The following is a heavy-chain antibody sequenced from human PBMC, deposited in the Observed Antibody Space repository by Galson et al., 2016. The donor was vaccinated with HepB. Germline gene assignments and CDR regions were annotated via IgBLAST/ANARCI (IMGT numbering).Heavy chain of an antibody. CDR2: IKQDGSEK. J-gene: IGHJ3*02. D-gene: IGHD2-21*02. V-gene: IGHV3-7*03. CDR3: ARVKDETQNITYCGGDCYPSGAFDI. Sequence: SLRLSCAASGFSFSTYWMSWVRQAPGKGLEWVANIKQDGSEKYSVESVKGRFTISRDNAKNSLYLQMNSLRAEDTAVYYCARVKDETQNITYCGGDCYPSGAFDIWGQGTMVTVSS. CDR1: GFSFSTYW.